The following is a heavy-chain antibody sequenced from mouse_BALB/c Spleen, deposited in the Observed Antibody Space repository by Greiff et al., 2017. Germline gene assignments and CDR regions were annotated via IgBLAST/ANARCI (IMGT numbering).Heavy chain of an antibody. V-gene: IGHV3-8*02. D-gene: IGHD2-10*02. CDR3: ARKYGNYLYAMDY. J-gene: IGHJ4*01. CDR2: ISYSGST. Sequence: EVKLMESGPSLVKPSQTLSLTCSVTGDSITSGYWNWIRKFPGNKLEYMGYISYSGSTYYNPSLKSRISITRDTSKNQYYLQLNSVTTEDTATYYCARKYGNYLYAMDYWGQGTSVTVSS. CDR1: GDSITSGY.